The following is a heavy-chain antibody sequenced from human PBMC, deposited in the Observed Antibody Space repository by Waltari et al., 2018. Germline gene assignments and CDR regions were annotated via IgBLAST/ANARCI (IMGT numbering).Heavy chain of an antibody. CDR3: ARSSAFGELLDY. J-gene: IGHJ4*02. Sequence: QVQLQESGPGLVKPSETLSLTCTVSGGSISSYYWSWIRQPAGTGLDWIGRIYTSGSTNYNPSLKSRVTMSVDTSKNQFSLKLSSVTAADTAVYYCARSSAFGELLDYWGQGTLVTVSS. CDR1: GGSISSYY. CDR2: IYTSGST. D-gene: IGHD3-10*01. V-gene: IGHV4-4*07.